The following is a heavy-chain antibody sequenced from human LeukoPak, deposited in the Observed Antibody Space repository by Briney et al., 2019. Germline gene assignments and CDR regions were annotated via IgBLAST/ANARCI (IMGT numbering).Heavy chain of an antibody. Sequence: PGGSLRLSCAASGFTFSSYSMNWARQAPGKGLEWVSYISSSSSTMYYADSVKGRFTISRDNAKNSLYLQMNSLRAEDTAVYYCAIIVVVNPNSFDYWGQGTLVTVSS. CDR3: AIIVVVNPNSFDY. CDR1: GFTFSSYS. J-gene: IGHJ4*02. V-gene: IGHV3-48*04. CDR2: ISSSSSTM. D-gene: IGHD3-22*01.